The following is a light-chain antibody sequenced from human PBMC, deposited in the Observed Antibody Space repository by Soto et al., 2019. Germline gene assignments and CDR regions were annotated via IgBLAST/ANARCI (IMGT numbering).Light chain of an antibody. J-gene: IGKJ4*01. V-gene: IGKV1-5*01. Sequence: DILLIKSPATLSASVGDRITITCRASENIFKFLAWYQQRSGSAPNLLTYAASDLEKGVPSRVSGSGSGTEFTLTIDNLQPNDSATYFCQHYHSQAISFGGGTQIDVK. CDR1: ENIFKF. CDR2: AAS. CDR3: QHYHSQAIS.